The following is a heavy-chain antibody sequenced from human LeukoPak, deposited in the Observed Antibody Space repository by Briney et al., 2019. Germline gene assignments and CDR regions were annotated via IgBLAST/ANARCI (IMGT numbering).Heavy chain of an antibody. J-gene: IGHJ4*02. CDR1: GFTFTNYA. CDR2: ISSSNTYT. CDR3: ARGSPPDY. Sequence: PGGSLRLSCSASGFTFTNYAMHWIRQAPGKGLEWVSYISSSNTYTNNADSVKGRFTISRDNAKNSLYLQMNSLRAEDTAVYYCARGSPPDYWGQGTLVTVSS. V-gene: IGHV3-11*05.